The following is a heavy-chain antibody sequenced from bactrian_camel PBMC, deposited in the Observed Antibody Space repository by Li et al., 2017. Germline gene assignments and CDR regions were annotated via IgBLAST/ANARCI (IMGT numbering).Heavy chain of an antibody. V-gene: IGHV3S53*01. CDR3: AAAPSGRDCGGGTLKRYAYAY. CDR2: IDPSETT. J-gene: IGHJ4*01. CDR1: GYVYSDFC. D-gene: IGHD7*01. Sequence: VQLVESGGGSVQAGGSLRLSCAAPGYVYSDFCTAWFRRAPGKEREGVAVIDPSETTTYADSVKGRFTISKDNAKNTLALQMSSLGPEDTSMYYCAAAPSGRDCGGGTLKRYAYAYWGHGTQVTVS.